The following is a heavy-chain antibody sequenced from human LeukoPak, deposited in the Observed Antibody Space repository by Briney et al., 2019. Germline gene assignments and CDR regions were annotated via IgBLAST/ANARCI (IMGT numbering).Heavy chain of an antibody. Sequence: GGSLRPSCAASGFTFSSYGMHWVRQAPGKGLEWVAVISYDGSNKYYADSVKGRFTISRDNSKNTLYLQMNSLRAEDTAVYYCAKRTVPYSSSSYYYYGMDVWGQGTTVTVSS. CDR3: AKRTVPYSSSSYYYYGMDV. J-gene: IGHJ6*02. D-gene: IGHD6-6*01. CDR2: ISYDGSNK. V-gene: IGHV3-30*18. CDR1: GFTFSSYG.